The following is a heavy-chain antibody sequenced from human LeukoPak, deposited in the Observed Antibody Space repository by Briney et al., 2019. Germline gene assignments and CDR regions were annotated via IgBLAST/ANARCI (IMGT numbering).Heavy chain of an antibody. CDR1: GLTVNSNY. CDR2: IYSGGTT. J-gene: IGHJ4*02. CDR3: ARALLVRNGYNYSPNYFDY. V-gene: IGHV3-53*01. Sequence: QPGGSLRLSCAASGLTVNSNYMNWVRQAPGKGLQWVSVIYSGGTTYYADSVKGRFTISRDNSKNTLYLQMNSLRAEDTAVYYCARALLVRNGYNYSPNYFDYWGQGTLVTVSS. D-gene: IGHD5-24*01.